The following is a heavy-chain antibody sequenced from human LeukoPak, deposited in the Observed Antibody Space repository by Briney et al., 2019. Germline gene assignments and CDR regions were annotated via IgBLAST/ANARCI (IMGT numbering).Heavy chain of an antibody. D-gene: IGHD5-24*01. CDR3: ARVAVEMASWFDP. Sequence: ASVKVSCKASGYTFTGYHMHWVRQAPGQGLEWMGWINPNSGDTNYAQKFQGRVTMTRDTSISTAYGGLSRLRSDDTAVYYCARVAVEMASWFDPWGQGTLVTVSS. V-gene: IGHV1-2*02. CDR1: GYTFTGYH. CDR2: INPNSGDT. J-gene: IGHJ5*02.